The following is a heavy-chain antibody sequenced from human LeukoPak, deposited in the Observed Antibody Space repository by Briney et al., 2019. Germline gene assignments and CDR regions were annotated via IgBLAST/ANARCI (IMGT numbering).Heavy chain of an antibody. CDR2: ISGSGGST. V-gene: IGHV3-23*01. CDR3: PKGAHIVVVTAMLDAFDY. Sequence: GGSLRLSCAASGFTFSSYAMSWVRQAPGKGLEWVSAISGSGGSTYYADSVKGRFTISRDNSKNTLYLQMNSLRAEDTAVYYCPKGAHIVVVTAMLDAFDYRGQGTLVTVSS. J-gene: IGHJ4*02. CDR1: GFTFSSYA. D-gene: IGHD2-21*02.